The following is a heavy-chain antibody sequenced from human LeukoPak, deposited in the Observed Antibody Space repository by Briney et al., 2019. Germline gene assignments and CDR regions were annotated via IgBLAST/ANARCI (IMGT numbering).Heavy chain of an antibody. D-gene: IGHD2-21*01. CDR3: ARLRLRYTRNGDSTSYEVFDI. V-gene: IGHV4-59*08. CDR1: GGSLSNYY. CDR2: IYYSGST. Sequence: PSETLSLTCTVSGGSLSNYYWSWIRLPPGKGLEWIGYIYYSGSTNYNPSLKSRVTISVDTSKNQFSLKLSSVSAADTAVYYCARLRLRYTRNGDSTSYEVFDIWGQGTVVTVSS. J-gene: IGHJ3*02.